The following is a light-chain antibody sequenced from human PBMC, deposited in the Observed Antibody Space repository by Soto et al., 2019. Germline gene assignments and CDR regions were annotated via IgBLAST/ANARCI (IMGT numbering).Light chain of an antibody. CDR1: SSDVGGYNY. CDR3: CSYASSSSYV. V-gene: IGLV2-23*01. J-gene: IGLJ1*01. CDR2: EGT. Sequence: QSALTQPASVSGSPGQSITISCTGTSSDVGGYNYVSWYQQHPAKAPNLLIYEGTQRPSGVSSRFSGSKSGNTASLTISGLQAEDEADYYCCSYASSSSYVFGTGTKVTVL.